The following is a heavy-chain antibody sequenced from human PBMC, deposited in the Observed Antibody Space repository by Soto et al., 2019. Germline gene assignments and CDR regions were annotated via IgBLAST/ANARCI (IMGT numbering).Heavy chain of an antibody. V-gene: IGHV1-8*01. CDR1: GYTFTSYD. D-gene: IGHD3-16*01. CDR2: MNPNSGNT. Sequence: QVQLVQSGAEVKKPGASVKVSCKASGYTFTSYDINWVRQATGQGLEWMGWMNPNSGNTGYAQKFQGRVTMTRNTSISTAYMELSSLRSEDTAGYYCVASDLGELYLDVWGKGTTVTVSS. CDR3: VASDLGELYLDV. J-gene: IGHJ6*03.